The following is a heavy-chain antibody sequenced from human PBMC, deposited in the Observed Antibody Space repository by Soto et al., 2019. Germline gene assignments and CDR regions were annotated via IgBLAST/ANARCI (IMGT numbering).Heavy chain of an antibody. Sequence: QVQLVQSGAEVKKPGSSVKVSCKASGGTFSSYAISWVRQAPGQGLEWMGGIIPISGTANYAQKFQGRVTITADESTSTVYMELSSLRSEATAVYFCARSQGSSTSLAIYYYYYYGMDVWGQGTTVTVSS. D-gene: IGHD2-2*01. V-gene: IGHV1-69*01. J-gene: IGHJ6*02. CDR2: IIPISGTA. CDR1: GGTFSSYA. CDR3: ARSQGSSTSLAIYYYYYYGMDV.